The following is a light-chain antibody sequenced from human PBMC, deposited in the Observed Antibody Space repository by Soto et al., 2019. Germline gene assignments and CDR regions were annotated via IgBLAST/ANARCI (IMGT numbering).Light chain of an antibody. CDR3: QSQDNSLSGSRV. V-gene: IGLV2-14*03. Sequence: QSALTQPTSVSGSPGQSISISCTGNHNDIGTYDYVSWYQQHPGRAPRLLIHGVTTRASGISDRFSASKSGLTASLTISGLQPEDEADYYCQSQDNSLSGSRVFGTGTKLTVL. CDR2: GVT. J-gene: IGLJ1*01. CDR1: HNDIGTYDY.